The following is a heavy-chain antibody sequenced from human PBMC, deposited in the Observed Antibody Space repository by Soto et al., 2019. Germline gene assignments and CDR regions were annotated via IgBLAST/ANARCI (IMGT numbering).Heavy chain of an antibody. CDR2: IKSKTDGGTT. CDR1: GFTFSNAW. D-gene: IGHD3-3*01. CDR3: TTQGPKEWSKPPDAFDI. V-gene: IGHV3-15*07. Sequence: PGGSLRLSCAGSGFTFSNAWMNWVRQAPGKGLEWVGRIKSKTDGGTTDYAAPVKGRFTISRDDSKNTLYLQMNSLKTEDTAVYYCTTQGPKEWSKPPDAFDIWGQGTMVTVSS. J-gene: IGHJ3*02.